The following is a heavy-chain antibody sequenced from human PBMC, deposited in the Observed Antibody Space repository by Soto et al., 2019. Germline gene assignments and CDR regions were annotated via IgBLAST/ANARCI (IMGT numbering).Heavy chain of an antibody. D-gene: IGHD2-2*01. J-gene: IGHJ6*02. CDR2: IIPISGTA. V-gene: IGHV1-69*01. Sequence: QVQLVQSGAEVKKPGSSVKVSCKASGGTFSSYAISWVRQAPGQGLEWMGGIIPISGTANYAQKFQGRVTINADESTSTVYMGMSSLRSEDTAVYFCSRSQVSSTSLEIYYYYYYGMDVWGQGTTVNVSS. CDR3: SRSQVSSTSLEIYYYYYYGMDV. CDR1: GGTFSSYA.